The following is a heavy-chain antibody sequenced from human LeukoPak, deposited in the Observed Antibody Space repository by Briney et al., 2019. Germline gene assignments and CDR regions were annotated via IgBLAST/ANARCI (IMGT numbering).Heavy chain of an antibody. CDR2: FYTSGSP. CDR3: ARDVNGFNYGSAFDV. D-gene: IGHD3-10*01. V-gene: IGHV4-61*02. J-gene: IGHJ3*01. CDR1: GGSISSGGYY. Sequence: SQTLSLTCTVSGGSISSGGYYWSWIRQPAGKGLEWIGRFYTSGSPNYNPSLKSRVTISVDTSKNQFSLKLTSVTAADTAVYYCARDVNGFNYGSAFDVWGPRDNGHRLF.